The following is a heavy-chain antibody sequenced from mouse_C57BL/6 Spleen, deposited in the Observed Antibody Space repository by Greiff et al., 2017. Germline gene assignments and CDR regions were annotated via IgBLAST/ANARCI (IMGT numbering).Heavy chain of an antibody. CDR2: INPYNGDT. Sequence: DVKLVESGPELVKPGDSVKISCKASGYSFTGYFMNWVMQSHGKSLEWIGRINPYNGDTFYNQKFKGKATLTVDKSSSTAHMELRSLTSEDSAVYYCARQGTSIYYGNYEGFFDYWGQGTTLTVSS. V-gene: IGHV1-20*01. J-gene: IGHJ2*01. D-gene: IGHD2-1*01. CDR3: ARQGTSIYYGNYEGFFDY. CDR1: GYSFTGYF.